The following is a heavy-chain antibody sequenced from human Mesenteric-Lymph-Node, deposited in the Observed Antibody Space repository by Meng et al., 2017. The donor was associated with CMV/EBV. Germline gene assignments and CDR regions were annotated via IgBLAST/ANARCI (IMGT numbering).Heavy chain of an antibody. CDR3: AREVVVVPAAGYYYYGMDV. Sequence: GGSLRLSCAASGFTFSSYWMHWVRQAPGKGLVWVSRINSDGSSTSYADSVKGRFTISKDNSKNSLYLQMNSLRAEDTAVYYCAREVVVVPAAGYYYYGMDVWGQGTTVTVSS. CDR1: GFTFSSYW. J-gene: IGHJ6*02. V-gene: IGHV3-74*01. D-gene: IGHD2-2*01. CDR2: INSDGSST.